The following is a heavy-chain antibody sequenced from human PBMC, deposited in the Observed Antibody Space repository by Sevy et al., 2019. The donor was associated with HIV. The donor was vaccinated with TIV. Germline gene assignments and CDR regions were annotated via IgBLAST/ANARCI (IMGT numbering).Heavy chain of an antibody. Sequence: ASVKVSCKASGGTFSSYAITWVRQAPGQGLEWVGGIIPIFKTTNYAKKFQGRVTVTADESTSTAYMELSSLTSEDTALYYCARGVSDSSGWFFDYWGQGTLVTVSS. D-gene: IGHD6-19*01. CDR1: GGTFSSYA. J-gene: IGHJ4*02. CDR2: IIPIFKTT. CDR3: ARGVSDSSGWFFDY. V-gene: IGHV1-69*13.